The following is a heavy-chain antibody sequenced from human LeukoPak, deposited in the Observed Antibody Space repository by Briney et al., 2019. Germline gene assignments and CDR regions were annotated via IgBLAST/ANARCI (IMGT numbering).Heavy chain of an antibody. CDR3: ATGHSSGYYSY. Sequence: SETLSLTCTVSGGSISSYYWSWIRQPPGKGLEWIGYIYYSGSTNYNPSLKSRVTISVDTSKNQFSLKLSSVTAADTAVYYCATGHSSGYYSYWGRGTLVTVSS. CDR1: GGSISSYY. D-gene: IGHD3-22*01. CDR2: IYYSGST. V-gene: IGHV4-59*01. J-gene: IGHJ4*02.